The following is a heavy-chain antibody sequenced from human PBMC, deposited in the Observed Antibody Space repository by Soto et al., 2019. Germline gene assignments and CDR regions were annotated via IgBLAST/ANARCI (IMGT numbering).Heavy chain of an antibody. CDR1: GYSFPNFW. V-gene: IGHV5-51*01. CDR3: ARVQGSRNYYYGMDV. J-gene: IGHJ6*02. Sequence: PGASLKISCQGSGYSFPNFWIGWVRRMPGKGLEWMGIIYPGDSDTRYGPSFQGQVTISADKSITTAYLQWNSLKASDTAMYYCARVQGSRNYYYGMDVWGQGTTVTVSS. D-gene: IGHD6-13*01. CDR2: IYPGDSDT.